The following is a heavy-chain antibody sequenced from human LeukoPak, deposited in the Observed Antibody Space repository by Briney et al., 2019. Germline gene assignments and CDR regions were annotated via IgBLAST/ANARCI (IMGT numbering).Heavy chain of an antibody. Sequence: ASVKVSCKASGFTFTGYYMHWVRQAPGQGLEWMGWINPNSGGTNYAQKFQGRVTMTRDTSITTAYMELTSLRSDDTAVYYCARDLFYSVSGTYYNVGRVFNYWGQGALVTVSS. D-gene: IGHD3-10*01. V-gene: IGHV1-2*02. CDR3: ARDLFYSVSGTYYNVGRVFNY. J-gene: IGHJ4*02. CDR2: INPNSGGT. CDR1: GFTFTGYY.